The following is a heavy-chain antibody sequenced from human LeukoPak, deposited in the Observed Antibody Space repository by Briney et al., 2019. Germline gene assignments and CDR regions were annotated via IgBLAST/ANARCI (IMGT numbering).Heavy chain of an antibody. CDR2: IYYSGCT. Sequence: MPSETLSLTCTVSGGYISSYYWSWIRQPPGNGLEGIGYIYYSGCTTYNPPLKSRVTISVDTSKNQFSLKLSSVTAADKAVYYCARWAGSSGSVDYWGQGTLVTVSS. CDR3: ARWAGSSGSVDY. CDR1: GGYISSYY. J-gene: IGHJ4*02. V-gene: IGHV4-59*01. D-gene: IGHD6-19*01.